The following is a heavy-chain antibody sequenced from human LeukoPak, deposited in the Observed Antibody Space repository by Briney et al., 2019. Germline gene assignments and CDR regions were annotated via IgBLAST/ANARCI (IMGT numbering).Heavy chain of an antibody. CDR1: TSTVGSNY. CDR3: ARGGTAAAKYFKY. D-gene: IGHD6-13*01. J-gene: IGHJ1*01. Sequence: GGSLRLSCAASTSTVGSNYMSWVRQAPGKGLEWVSVIYSGGITYYADSVKGRFTISRDNSMNTLYLQMNSLRVEDTAVYYCARGGTAAAKYFKYWGQGTLVTVSS. CDR2: IYSGGIT. V-gene: IGHV3-66*01.